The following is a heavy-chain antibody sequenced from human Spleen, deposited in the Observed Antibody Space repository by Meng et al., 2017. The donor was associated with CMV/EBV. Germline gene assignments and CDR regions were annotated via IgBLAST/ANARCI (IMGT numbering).Heavy chain of an antibody. J-gene: IGHJ2*01. CDR2: IYPDDSDT. CDR1: SFTTYW. Sequence: SFTTYWIGWVRQVPGKGLEWMGIIYPDDSDTRYSPSFQGHVTISVDKSITTAYRQWSSLKASDTAIYYCARLKSMGWYFDLWGRGTLVTVSS. V-gene: IGHV5-51*01. D-gene: IGHD2/OR15-2a*01. CDR3: ARLKSMGWYFDL.